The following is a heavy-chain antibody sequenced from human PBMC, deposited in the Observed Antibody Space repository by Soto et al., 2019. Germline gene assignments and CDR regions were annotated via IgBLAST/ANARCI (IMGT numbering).Heavy chain of an antibody. CDR2: MYFTGTGST. CDR3: ARVRRIGSRAHLDFYDYVMDV. J-gene: IGHJ6*01. Sequence: QMQLQESGPGLVKSSETLSLTCTVSGGSLNSGAYYWSWIRQSPGKGLEWVGYMYFTGTGSTNDCPSLKSRVTISVDTSKNQFSLRLTSVTPADTAVYYCARVRRIGSRAHLDFYDYVMDVWGQGTTVTVSS. CDR1: GGSLNSGAYY. V-gene: IGHV4-61*08. D-gene: IGHD3-10*01.